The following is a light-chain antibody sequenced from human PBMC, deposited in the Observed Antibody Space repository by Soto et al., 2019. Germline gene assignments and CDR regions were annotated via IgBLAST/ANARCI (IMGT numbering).Light chain of an antibody. Sequence: SYELSQPPSVSVAPGQTARITCGGKNIGTKSVHWYQQKPGQAPVLVVFNDSNRPSGIPERFSGSNSGDTATTATLTISRVEAGDEADYYCQVWDSSSEWVFGGGTKLTVL. V-gene: IGLV3-21*02. J-gene: IGLJ3*02. CDR2: NDS. CDR1: NIGTKS. CDR3: QVWDSSSEWV.